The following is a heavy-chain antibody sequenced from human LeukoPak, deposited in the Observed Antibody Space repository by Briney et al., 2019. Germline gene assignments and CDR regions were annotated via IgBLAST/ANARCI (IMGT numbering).Heavy chain of an antibody. CDR1: GYTFTSYD. Sequence: ASVKVSCKASGYTFTSYDINWVRQATGQGLEWMGWMNPNSGNTGFAQKFQGRVTITRNTSISTAYMELSSLRSEDTAVYYCARDLEGTKGDYYFDYWGQGTLVTVSS. V-gene: IGHV1-8*03. D-gene: IGHD1-1*01. J-gene: IGHJ4*02. CDR3: ARDLEGTKGDYYFDY. CDR2: MNPNSGNT.